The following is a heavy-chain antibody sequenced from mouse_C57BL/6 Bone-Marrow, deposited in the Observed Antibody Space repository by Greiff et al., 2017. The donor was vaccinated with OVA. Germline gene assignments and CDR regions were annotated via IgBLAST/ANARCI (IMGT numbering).Heavy chain of an antibody. D-gene: IGHD3-3*01. V-gene: IGHV5-17*01. CDR2: ISSGSSTI. CDR1: GFTFSDYG. J-gene: IGHJ2*01. CDR3: ARMELGYYFDY. Sequence: DVKLVESGGGLVKPGGSLKLSCAASGFTFSDYGMHWVRQAPEKGLEWVAYISSGSSTIYYADTVKGRFTISRDNAKNTLFLQMTSLRSEDTAMYYCARMELGYYFDYGGKGTTLTVSS.